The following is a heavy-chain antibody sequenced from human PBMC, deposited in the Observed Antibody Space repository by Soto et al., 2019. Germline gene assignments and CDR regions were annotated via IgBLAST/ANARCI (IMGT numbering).Heavy chain of an antibody. J-gene: IGHJ6*02. D-gene: IGHD2-2*01. CDR3: AREKGASRYYFGLDV. V-gene: IGHV3-33*01. CDR1: GFTFSSYG. Sequence: GGSLRLSCAASGFTFSSYGMHWVRQAPGKGLEWVAVIWFNGRNKYYADSVKGRFTISRDNSKDTLYLQMSSLRAEDTAVYYCAREKGASRYYFGLDVWGQGTTVTVSS. CDR2: IWFNGRNK.